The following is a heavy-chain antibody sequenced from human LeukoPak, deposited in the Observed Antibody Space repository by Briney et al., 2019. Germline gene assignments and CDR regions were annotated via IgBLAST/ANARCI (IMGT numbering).Heavy chain of an antibody. Sequence: SETLSLTCTVSGGSISSSRYYWGWIRQPPGKGLEWIGSIYNTGSTYYNPSLKSRVTISVDTSKNQFSLKLSSVTAADTAVYYCARRWYTSDYWGQGTLVTVSS. V-gene: IGHV4-39*01. CDR3: ARRWYTSDY. J-gene: IGHJ4*02. CDR1: GGSISSSRYY. D-gene: IGHD6-13*01. CDR2: IYNTGST.